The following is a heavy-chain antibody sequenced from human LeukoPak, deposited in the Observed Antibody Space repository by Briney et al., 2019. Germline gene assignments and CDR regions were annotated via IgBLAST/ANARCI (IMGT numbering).Heavy chain of an antibody. CDR3: ARGRLSGSSHFDY. J-gene: IGHJ4*02. Sequence: SETLSLTCTVSGGSINSNYGSWVRQPPGKGLEWIGYIYYTGSTSYNPSLKSRVTISVDTSKNQFSLKLSSVTAADTAVYYCARGRLSGSSHFDYWGQGTLVTVSS. D-gene: IGHD6-13*01. CDR1: GGSINSNY. CDR2: IYYTGST. V-gene: IGHV4-59*01.